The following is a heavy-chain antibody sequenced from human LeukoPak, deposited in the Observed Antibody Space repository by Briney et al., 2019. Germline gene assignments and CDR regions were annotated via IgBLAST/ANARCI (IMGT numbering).Heavy chain of an antibody. Sequence: ASVKVSCKASGYTFTSYGISWVRQAPGQGLEWMGWISAYNGNTNYAQKLQGRVTMTTDTSTSTAYMELRSLRSDDTAVYYCARDLLKRGYSYGFFDCWGQGTLVTVSS. CDR2: ISAYNGNT. CDR1: GYTFTSYG. CDR3: ARDLLKRGYSYGFFDC. J-gene: IGHJ4*02. D-gene: IGHD5-18*01. V-gene: IGHV1-18*01.